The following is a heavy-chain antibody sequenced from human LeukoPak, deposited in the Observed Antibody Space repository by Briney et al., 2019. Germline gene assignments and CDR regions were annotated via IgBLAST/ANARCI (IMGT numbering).Heavy chain of an antibody. CDR1: GISFRSYG. D-gene: IGHD3-9*01. J-gene: IGHJ4*02. Sequence: GRSLRLTCAASGISFRSYGMHWVRQAPGKGLEWVTFIWYDASNKYYAESVKGRFTISRDNSRNTVFLQMNSLRAEDTAIYYCATDISTHYFGSWGQGTLVTVSS. V-gene: IGHV3-33*01. CDR2: IWYDASNK. CDR3: ATDISTHYFGS.